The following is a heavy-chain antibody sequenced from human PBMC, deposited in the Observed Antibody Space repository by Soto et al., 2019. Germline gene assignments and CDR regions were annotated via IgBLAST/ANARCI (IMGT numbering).Heavy chain of an antibody. V-gene: IGHV4-59*08. CDR3: ARSVHSGYDNNRFAP. D-gene: IGHD5-12*01. J-gene: IGHJ5*02. CDR1: GGSISSYY. Sequence: SETLSLTCTVSGGSISSYYWSWIRQPPGKGLEWIGYIYYSGSTNYNPSLKSRVTISVDTSKNQFSLKLSSVTAADTAVYYCARSVHSGYDNNRFAPWGQGTLDTV. CDR2: IYYSGST.